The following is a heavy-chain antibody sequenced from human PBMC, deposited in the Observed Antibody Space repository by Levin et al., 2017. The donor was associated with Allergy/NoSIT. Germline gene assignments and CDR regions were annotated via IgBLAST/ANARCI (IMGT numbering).Heavy chain of an antibody. J-gene: IGHJ4*02. D-gene: IGHD3-10*01. CDR3: AKDRDKYGWDFDY. Sequence: PGGSLRLSCGASGFTFSNYAMHWVRQAPGKGLEWVSSIGNSGGNTYYADSVKGRFTISRDNSKDTLYLQMNSLRPEDTAVFYCAKDRDKYGWDFDYWGRGTLVTVSS. CDR2: IGNSGGNT. V-gene: IGHV3-23*01. CDR1: GFTFSNYA.